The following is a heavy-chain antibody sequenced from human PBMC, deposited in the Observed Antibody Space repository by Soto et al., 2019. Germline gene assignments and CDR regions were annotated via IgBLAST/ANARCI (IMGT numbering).Heavy chain of an antibody. CDR2: IYPGDSDT. D-gene: IGHD6-6*01. Sequence: PVESLKISCQGSGYSFASYWIGWVRQMAGKDLEWMGIIYPGDSDTRYSPSFQGQVTISADKSLRTAYLQWTSLKTSDTALYFCARTRSFTLGFYYDGMDVWGQGTTVTVSS. CDR1: GYSFASYW. J-gene: IGHJ6*02. CDR3: ARTRSFTLGFYYDGMDV. V-gene: IGHV5-51*01.